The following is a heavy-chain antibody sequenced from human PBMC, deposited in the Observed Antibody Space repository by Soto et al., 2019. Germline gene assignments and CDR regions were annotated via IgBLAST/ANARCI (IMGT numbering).Heavy chain of an antibody. Sequence: SGPTLVNPTQTLTLTCTFSGFSLSTNAVGVGWIRQPPGKALEWLALIYWNDDKRYSPSLKSRLTITKATSKNQVVLTMTNVDPVDTATYYCAREYSSSWYGHWGQGTLVTVSS. V-gene: IGHV2-5*01. D-gene: IGHD6-13*01. J-gene: IGHJ1*01. CDR2: IYWNDDK. CDR1: GFSLSTNAVG. CDR3: AREYSSSWYGH.